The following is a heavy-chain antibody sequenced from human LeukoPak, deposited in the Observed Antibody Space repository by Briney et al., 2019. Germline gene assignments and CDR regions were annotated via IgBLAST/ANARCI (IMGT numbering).Heavy chain of an antibody. CDR2: ISSSGSTI. CDR3: ASMYSSSWYGWYFDL. J-gene: IGHJ2*01. D-gene: IGHD6-13*01. Sequence: GGSLRLSCAASGFTFSDYYMSWIRQAPGKGLEWVSYISSSGSTIYYADSVKGRFTISRDNAKNSLYLQMNSLRAEDTAVYYCASMYSSSWYGWYFDLGGRGTLVTVSS. V-gene: IGHV3-11*01. CDR1: GFTFSDYY.